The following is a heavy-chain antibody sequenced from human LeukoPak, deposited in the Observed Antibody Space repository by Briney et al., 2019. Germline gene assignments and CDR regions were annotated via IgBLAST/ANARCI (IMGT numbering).Heavy chain of an antibody. CDR3: ATGITYYRITMVRGVRAFDY. J-gene: IGHJ4*02. CDR1: GYTLTELS. CDR2: FDPEDGET. Sequence: ASVKVSCKVSGYTLTELSMHWVRQAPGKGLEWMGGFDPEDGETIYAQKFQGRVTMTEDTSTDTAYMELSSLRSEDTAVYYCATGITYYRITMVRGVRAFDYWGQGTLVTVSS. D-gene: IGHD3-10*01. V-gene: IGHV1-24*01.